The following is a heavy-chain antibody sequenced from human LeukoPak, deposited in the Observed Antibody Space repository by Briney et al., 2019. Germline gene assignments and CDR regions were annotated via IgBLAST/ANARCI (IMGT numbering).Heavy chain of an antibody. Sequence: TGRSLRLSYAASGFIFSSYSMNWARQAPGKGLEWGSYLSSNSSPIYYADAVKGRFNISGDNAKHSLHLQMHSLICEHTAVYYCAIDLFITMIVPMDVWVKGTAVTVSS. D-gene: IGHD3-22*01. CDR3: AIDLFITMIVPMDV. V-gene: IGHV3-48*01. CDR2: LSSNSSPI. J-gene: IGHJ6*04. CDR1: GFIFSSYS.